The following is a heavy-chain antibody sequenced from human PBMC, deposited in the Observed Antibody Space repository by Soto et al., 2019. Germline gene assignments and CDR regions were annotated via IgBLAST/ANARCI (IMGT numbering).Heavy chain of an antibody. CDR1: GFTFSGSA. Sequence: EVQLVESGGGLVQPGGSLKLSCAASGFTFSGSAMHWVRQASGKGLEWVGRIRSKANSYATAYAASVKGRFTISRDDSKNTAYLQMNSLKPEDTDVYYCTSLTGGNSAYCGQGTLVTVSS. CDR2: IRSKANSYAT. J-gene: IGHJ4*02. V-gene: IGHV3-73*02. CDR3: TSLTGGNSAY. D-gene: IGHD4-4*01.